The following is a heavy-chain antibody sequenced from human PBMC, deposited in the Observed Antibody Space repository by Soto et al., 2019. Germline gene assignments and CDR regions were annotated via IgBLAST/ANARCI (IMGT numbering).Heavy chain of an antibody. Sequence: GGSLRLSCAASGFPCGSYDMTWVRQAPGKGLEWLSTILVDGRTFYVDSVKGRFTISRDNSRNTVYLQMNSLTAGDTALYYCAKATATGGGAFDFCGQGTMVTVSS. J-gene: IGHJ3*01. CDR2: ILVDGRT. V-gene: IGHV3-23*01. CDR3: AKATATGGGAFDF. D-gene: IGHD2-8*02. CDR1: GFPCGSYD.